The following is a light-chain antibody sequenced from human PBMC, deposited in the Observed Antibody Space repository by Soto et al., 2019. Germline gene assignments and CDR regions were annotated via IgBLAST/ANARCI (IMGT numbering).Light chain of an antibody. CDR3: QQYYNYPPWT. V-gene: IGKV4-1*01. CDR1: QTALYSSNNKNY. CDR2: WAS. Sequence: TQSSQSLAVSLFKMAPINCKSRQTALYSSNNKNYLAWYQQKPGQPPKLLIYWASIRESGVPDRFSGSGSGTDFTLTISSLQAEDVAVYYCQQYYNYPPWTFGQGTKVDIK. J-gene: IGKJ1*01.